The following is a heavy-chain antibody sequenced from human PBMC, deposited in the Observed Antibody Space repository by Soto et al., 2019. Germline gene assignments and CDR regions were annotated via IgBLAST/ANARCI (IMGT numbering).Heavy chain of an antibody. J-gene: IGHJ6*02. CDR3: ATLLSIAAAGTPSRGMDV. CDR1: GFTFDDYA. V-gene: IGHV3-9*01. CDR2: ISWNSGSI. D-gene: IGHD6-13*01. Sequence: LRLSCAASGFTFDDYAMHWVRQAPGKGLEWVSGISWNSGSIGYADSVKGRFTISRDNAKNSLYLQMNSLRAEDTALYYCATLLSIAAAGTPSRGMDVWGQGTTVTVSS.